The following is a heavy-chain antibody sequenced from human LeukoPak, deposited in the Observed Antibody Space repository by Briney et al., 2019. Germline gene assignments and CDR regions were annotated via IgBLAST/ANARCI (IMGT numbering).Heavy chain of an antibody. J-gene: IGHJ3*02. CDR2: IYMGGNT. Sequence: GGSLRLSCAASGFTVSSHDMSWVRQAPGKGLEWVSVIYMGGNTFYADSVKGRFTISRDNSKNTLYLQMNSLRAEDTAVYYCASSRAVGFRDDAFDIWGQGTMVTVSS. CDR3: ASSRAVGFRDDAFDI. D-gene: IGHD3-10*01. CDR1: GFTVSSHD. V-gene: IGHV3-53*01.